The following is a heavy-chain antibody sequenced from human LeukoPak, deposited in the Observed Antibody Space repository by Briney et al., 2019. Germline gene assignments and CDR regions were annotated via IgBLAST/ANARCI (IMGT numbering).Heavy chain of an antibody. CDR2: ISGGST. CDR1: GFTVSGNE. D-gene: IGHD2-15*01. Sequence: GGSLRLSCAASGFTVSGNEMSWVRQAPGKGLEWVSSISGGSTYYADSRKGRFTISRDNSKNSLYLQMNNLRAEDTAVYYCVRGGPSTWSWGQGTLVTVSS. CDR3: VRGGPSTWS. V-gene: IGHV3-38-3*01. J-gene: IGHJ5*02.